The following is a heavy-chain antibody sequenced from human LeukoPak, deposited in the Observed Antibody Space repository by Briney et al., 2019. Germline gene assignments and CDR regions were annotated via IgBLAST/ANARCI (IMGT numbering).Heavy chain of an antibody. CDR2: LNHSGST. J-gene: IGHJ4*02. V-gene: IGHV4-34*01. Sequence: SETLSLTCAVYGGSFSGYYWSWIRQPPGKGLEWIGELNHSGSTNYNPSLKSRVTISVDTSKNQFSLKLSSVTAADTAVYYCARGRGIVGATRTFCDYWGQGTLVTVSS. CDR3: ARGRGIVGATRTFCDY. CDR1: GGSFSGYY. D-gene: IGHD1-26*01.